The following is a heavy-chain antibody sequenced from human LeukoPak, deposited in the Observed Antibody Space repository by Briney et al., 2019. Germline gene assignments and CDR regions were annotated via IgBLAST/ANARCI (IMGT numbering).Heavy chain of an antibody. D-gene: IGHD5-12*01. V-gene: IGHV4-59*08. J-gene: IGHJ5*02. Sequence: SETLSLTCTVSGGSISSYYWNWIRQPPGKGLEWIGQIYYTGSTNYNPSLKSRVTISVDTSKNQFSLKMTSVTAADTAVYYCASHLRYSGYHYWFDPWGQGTLVTVSS. CDR2: IYYTGST. CDR3: ASHLRYSGYHYWFDP. CDR1: GGSISSYY.